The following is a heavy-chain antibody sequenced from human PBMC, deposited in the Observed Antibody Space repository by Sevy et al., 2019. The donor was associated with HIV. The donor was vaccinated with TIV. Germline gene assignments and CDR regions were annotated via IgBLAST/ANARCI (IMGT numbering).Heavy chain of an antibody. V-gene: IGHV1-2*06. Sequence: ASVKVSCKASGYTFSGYDMHWVRQAPGQGLEWMGRINPNSGGTNYAQKFQGRVTMTRDTSISTAYMELSRLRSDDTAVYYCARDPGHSSGWQRGYWGQGTLVTVSS. J-gene: IGHJ4*02. CDR3: ARDPGHSSGWQRGY. D-gene: IGHD6-19*01. CDR1: GYTFSGYD. CDR2: INPNSGGT.